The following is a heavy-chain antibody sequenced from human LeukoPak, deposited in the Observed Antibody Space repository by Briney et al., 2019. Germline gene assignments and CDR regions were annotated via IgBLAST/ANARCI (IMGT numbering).Heavy chain of an antibody. V-gene: IGHV3-33*06. J-gene: IGHJ4*02. Sequence: PGGSLRLSCAASGFTFSSYGMHWVRQAPGKGLEWVAVIWYDGSNKYYADSVKGRFTISRDNSKNTLYLQMKSLRAEDTAVYYCAKGEIPPYYADYWGQGTLVTVSS. CDR1: GFTFSSYG. CDR3: AKGEIPPYYADY. D-gene: IGHD3-3*01. CDR2: IWYDGSNK.